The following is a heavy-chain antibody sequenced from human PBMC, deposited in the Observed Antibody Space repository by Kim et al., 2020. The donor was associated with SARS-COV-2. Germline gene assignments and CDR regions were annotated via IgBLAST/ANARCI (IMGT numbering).Heavy chain of an antibody. Sequence: GGSLRLSCAASGFTFSSYAMHWVRQAPGKGLEWVAVISYDGSNKYYADSVKGRFTISRDNSKNTLYLQMNSLRAEDTAVYYCARDLSSPYGSGSYYNFAFDIWGQGTMVTVSS. J-gene: IGHJ3*02. CDR2: ISYDGSNK. D-gene: IGHD3-10*01. CDR1: GFTFSSYA. V-gene: IGHV3-30*04. CDR3: ARDLSSPYGSGSYYNFAFDI.